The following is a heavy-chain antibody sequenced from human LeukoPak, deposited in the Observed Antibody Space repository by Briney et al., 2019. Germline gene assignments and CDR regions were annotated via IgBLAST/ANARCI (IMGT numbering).Heavy chain of an antibody. J-gene: IGHJ5*02. D-gene: IGHD5-12*01. CDR1: GGSISSGDYY. Sequence: SQTLSLTCTVSGGSISSGDYYWSWIRQPPGKGLEWIGYIYYSGSTNYNPSLKSRVTISVDTSKNQFSLKLSSVTAADTAVYYCARALPVAGFWFDPWGQGTLVTVSS. V-gene: IGHV4-61*08. CDR3: ARALPVAGFWFDP. CDR2: IYYSGST.